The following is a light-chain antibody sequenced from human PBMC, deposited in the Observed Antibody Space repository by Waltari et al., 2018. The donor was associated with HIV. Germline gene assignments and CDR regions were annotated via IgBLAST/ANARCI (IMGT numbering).Light chain of an antibody. CDR1: RDISTD. CDR3: QQYNRYCT. CDR2: GAS. J-gene: IGKJ1*01. Sequence: ITCRASRDISTDLAWYQQKSGEVPKLLIYGASTLRSGVSSRFRGSGSATEFTLTINGLQPEDAASYYCQQYNRYCTFGQGTKVEI. V-gene: IGKV1-27*01.